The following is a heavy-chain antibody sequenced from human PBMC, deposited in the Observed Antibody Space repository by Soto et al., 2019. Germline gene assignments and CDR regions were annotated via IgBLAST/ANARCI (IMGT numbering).Heavy chain of an antibody. Sequence: EVQLVESGGGLVQPGGSLRLSCAASEFSFSRYWMHWVRQAPGKGLVWVSRVDSDGSDKIYAAAVKGRFTISRDNAKNTLNPQRTDLRDEDTAVYYCARGGLDHAFDIWGQGTMGTVSS. CDR2: VDSDGSDK. CDR1: EFSFSRYW. V-gene: IGHV3-74*01. CDR3: ARGGLDHAFDI. J-gene: IGHJ3*02. D-gene: IGHD3-16*01.